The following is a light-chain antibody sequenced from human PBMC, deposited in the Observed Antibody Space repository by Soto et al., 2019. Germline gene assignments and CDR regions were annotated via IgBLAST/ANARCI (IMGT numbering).Light chain of an antibody. CDR1: QGVSSY. CDR2: DAS. J-gene: IGKJ5*01. CDR3: QQGSNWIT. Sequence: EIVLTQSPATLSLSPGERATLSCRASQGVSSYLAWYQQKPGQAPRLLIYDASNRATGIPARFSGSGSGTDFTLIISSLEPEDFAIYYCQQGSNWITFGQGTRLEIK. V-gene: IGKV3-11*01.